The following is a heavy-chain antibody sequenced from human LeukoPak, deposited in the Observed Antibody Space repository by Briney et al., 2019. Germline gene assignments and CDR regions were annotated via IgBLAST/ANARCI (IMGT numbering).Heavy chain of an antibody. Sequence: TLSLTCTVSGGSISSGSISSYYWGWVRQPAGKGLEWIGRIYTSGTTNYNPSLKSRVTMSVDTSKNQFSLKLNSVTAADTAVYYCARGAPSDYWGQGTLVTVSS. J-gene: IGHJ4*02. V-gene: IGHV4-61*02. CDR2: IYTSGTT. CDR3: ARGAPSDY. CDR1: GGSISSGSISSYY.